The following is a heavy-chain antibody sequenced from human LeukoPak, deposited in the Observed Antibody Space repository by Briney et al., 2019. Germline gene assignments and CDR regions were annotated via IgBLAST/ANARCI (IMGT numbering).Heavy chain of an antibody. CDR3: ARSSDSSGYYYNTPTRQRERNWYFDL. D-gene: IGHD3-22*01. J-gene: IGHJ2*01. Sequence: SETLSLTCAVSGGSISSGGYSWSWIRQPPGKGLEWIGYIYHSGSTYYNPSLKSRVTISVDRSKNQFSLKLSSVTAADTAVYYCARSSDSSGYYYNTPTRQRERNWYFDLWGRGTLVTVSS. V-gene: IGHV4-30-2*01. CDR2: IYHSGST. CDR1: GGSISSGGYS.